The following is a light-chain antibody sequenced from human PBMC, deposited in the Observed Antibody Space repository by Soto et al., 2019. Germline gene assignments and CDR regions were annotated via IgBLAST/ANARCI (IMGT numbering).Light chain of an antibody. CDR1: SNDVGGYDY. CDR3: CSYAGNYTF. CDR2: DVT. Sequence: QSALTQPRSVSGSPGQSVTISCTGTSNDVGGYDYVSWYQQYPGKAPTYILYDVTKRPSGVPDRFSGSKSGNTASLTISGLLADDEADYYCCSYAGNYTFFGGGTKVTVL. J-gene: IGLJ2*01. V-gene: IGLV2-11*01.